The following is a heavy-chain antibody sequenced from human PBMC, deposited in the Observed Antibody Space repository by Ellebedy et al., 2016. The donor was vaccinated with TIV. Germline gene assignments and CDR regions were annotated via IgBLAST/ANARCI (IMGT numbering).Heavy chain of an antibody. J-gene: IGHJ3*01. V-gene: IGHV4-59*01. CDR2: FYYTGST. Sequence: SETLSLTCAVSGGSLSDNYWTWIRQPPGKGLEWIGYFYYTGSTNYNPSLKSRVTISVNTPRNQFSLKLSSVTAADTAVYYCVSSASMDAFDLWGQGTMVTVSS. CDR3: VSSASMDAFDL. CDR1: GGSLSDNY. D-gene: IGHD3-16*01.